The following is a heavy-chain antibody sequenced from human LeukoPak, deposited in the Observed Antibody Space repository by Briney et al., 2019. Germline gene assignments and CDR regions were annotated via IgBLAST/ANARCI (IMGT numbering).Heavy chain of an antibody. D-gene: IGHD6-19*01. Sequence: PGGSLRLSCAASGFTFSSYSMNWVRQAPGKGLEWVSFIRSSSSYIYYADSVKGRFTISRDNAKNSLYLQMNSLRAEDMAVYYCVRPGIAVAGEFFDYWGQGTLVTVSS. J-gene: IGHJ4*02. CDR3: VRPGIAVAGEFFDY. CDR1: GFTFSSYS. V-gene: IGHV3-21*01. CDR2: IRSSSSYI.